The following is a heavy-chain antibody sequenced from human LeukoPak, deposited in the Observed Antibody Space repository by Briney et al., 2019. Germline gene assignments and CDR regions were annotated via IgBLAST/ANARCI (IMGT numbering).Heavy chain of an antibody. CDR2: ISGGGST. D-gene: IGHD1-26*01. V-gene: IGHV3-23*01. CDR3: AKCLGGSGSYSWYFDL. J-gene: IGHJ2*01. Sequence: GGSLRLSCAASGFTFSSYAMSWVRQAPGKGLEWVSAISGGGSTFYADSVKGRFTISVDNSKNTLYLQMNSLRAEDTAVYYCAKCLGGSGSYSWYFDLWGRDTLVAVSS. CDR1: GFTFSSYA.